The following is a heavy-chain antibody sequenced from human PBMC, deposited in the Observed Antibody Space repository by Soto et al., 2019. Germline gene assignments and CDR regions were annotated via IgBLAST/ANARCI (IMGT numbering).Heavy chain of an antibody. D-gene: IGHD3-3*01. Sequence: TLNESGPTRVKPRQTPTLTSTFSGFSLPTGGVVLGWIRQSPGKAPEGLALIYWDDDKRYSPSLKSRLTITKDTSKNQVVLTMADLDPADTATYYCAHRVLRTVFGLVTTTAIYFDFWGQGTPVAVSS. CDR2: IYWDDDK. CDR3: AHRVLRTVFGLVTTTAIYFDF. V-gene: IGHV2-5*02. CDR1: GFSLPTGGVV. J-gene: IGHJ4*02.